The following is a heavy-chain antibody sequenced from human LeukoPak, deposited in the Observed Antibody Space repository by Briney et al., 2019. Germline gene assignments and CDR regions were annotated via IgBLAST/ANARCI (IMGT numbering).Heavy chain of an antibody. J-gene: IGHJ4*02. CDR1: GCSIRGYS. CDR2: ISDSGST. V-gene: IGHV4-59*01. D-gene: IGHD7-27*01. CDR3: ARWGRPNFDY. Sequence: SETLSLTCTVSGCSIRGYSWSWLRQPPGKGLEWLGYISDSGSTSYNPSLKTRIIISLDTSKNQFSLKLSSATAADTAVYYCARWGRPNFDYWGQGTLVTVSS.